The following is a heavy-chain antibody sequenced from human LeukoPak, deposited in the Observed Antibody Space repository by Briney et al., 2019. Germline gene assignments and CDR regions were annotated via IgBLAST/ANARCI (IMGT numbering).Heavy chain of an antibody. CDR1: GFTFSSYG. Sequence: GGSLRLSCAASGFTFSSYGMHWVRQAPGKGLEWVAFIRYDGSNKYYADSVKGRFTISRDNSKNTLYLQMNSLRAEDTAVYYCAKDRGYGDYTRVDDAFDIWGQGTMVTVSP. CDR3: AKDRGYGDYTRVDDAFDI. D-gene: IGHD4-17*01. CDR2: IRYDGSNK. V-gene: IGHV3-30*02. J-gene: IGHJ3*02.